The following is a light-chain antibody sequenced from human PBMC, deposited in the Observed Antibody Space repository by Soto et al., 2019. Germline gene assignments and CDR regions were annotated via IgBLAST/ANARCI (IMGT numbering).Light chain of an antibody. V-gene: IGLV2-23*01. CDR1: SSDVVRYNI. J-gene: IGLJ2*01. Sequence: QSVLTQPASVSGSPGQSITISCTGSSSDVVRYNIVSWYQQHPGKAPKLMIYEGSQRPSGVSDRFSGSKSGNTASLTISGLQAEDEADYYCCSYAGDRDLIFGGGTQLPVL. CDR3: CSYAGDRDLI. CDR2: EGS.